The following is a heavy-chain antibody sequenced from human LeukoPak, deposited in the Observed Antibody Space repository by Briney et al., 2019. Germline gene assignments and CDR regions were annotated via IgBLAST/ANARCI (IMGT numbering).Heavy chain of an antibody. CDR2: IYDDNT. J-gene: IGHJ4*02. CDR3: AARKVRGVWFYLDY. D-gene: IGHD3-10*01. V-gene: IGHV3-23*01. Sequence: GGSLRPSCAASGFTVSAYAMAWVRQAPGKGLEWVSTIYDDNTYYADSVKGRFAISTDNSKNTLYLQMNSLRVEDTAVYFCAARKVRGVWFYLDYWGQGTLVTVSS. CDR1: GFTVSAYA.